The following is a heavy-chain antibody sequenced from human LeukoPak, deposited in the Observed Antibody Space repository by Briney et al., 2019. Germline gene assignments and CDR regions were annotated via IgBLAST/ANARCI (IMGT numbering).Heavy chain of an antibody. J-gene: IGHJ4*02. CDR3: ARHGGDGYNYFIY. Sequence: SETLSLTCSVSGGSISGYYWSWIRQPPGKGLEWIGYIYYSGSTNYNPSLKSRVTISLDTSKNQFSLKLSSVTAADTAIYYCARHGGDGYNYFIYWGQGTLVTVSS. CDR1: GGSISGYY. D-gene: IGHD5-24*01. CDR2: IYYSGST. V-gene: IGHV4-59*08.